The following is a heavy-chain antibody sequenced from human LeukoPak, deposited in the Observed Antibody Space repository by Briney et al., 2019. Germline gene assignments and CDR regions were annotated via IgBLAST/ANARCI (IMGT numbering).Heavy chain of an antibody. D-gene: IGHD2-2*01. CDR3: ARENQLLRNYFDY. V-gene: IGHV1-18*01. CDR1: GYTFTSYG. Sequence: ASVKVSCKTSGYTFTSYGFSWVRQAPRQGLEWMGWISSYNGNTNYAQKLQGRVTMTTDTSTSTAYMELRSLRSDDTAVYYCARENQLLRNYFDYWGQGTLVTVSS. J-gene: IGHJ4*02. CDR2: ISSYNGNT.